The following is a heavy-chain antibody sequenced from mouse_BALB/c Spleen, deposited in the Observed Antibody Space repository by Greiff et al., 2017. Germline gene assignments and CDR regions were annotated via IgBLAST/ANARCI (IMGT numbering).Heavy chain of an antibody. CDR1: GYTFTSYW. J-gene: IGHJ4*01. CDR3: ARIYGNTHYYAMDY. D-gene: IGHD2-1*01. CDR2: INPSTGYT. V-gene: IGHV1-7*01. Sequence: VQLQQSGAELAKPGASVKMSCKASGYTFTSYWMHWVKQRPGQGLEWIGYINPSTGYTEYNQKFKDKATLTADKSSSTAYMQLSSLTSEDSAVYYCARIYGNTHYYAMDYWGQGTSVTVSS.